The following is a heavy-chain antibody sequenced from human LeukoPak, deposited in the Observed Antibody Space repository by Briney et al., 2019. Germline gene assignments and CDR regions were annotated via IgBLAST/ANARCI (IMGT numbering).Heavy chain of an antibody. CDR1: GFTFSTYS. D-gene: IGHD3-10*01. CDR3: ARDIGEWFGERWAFDDY. V-gene: IGHV3-21*01. J-gene: IGHJ4*02. CDR2: ISSSGSYI. Sequence: GGSLRLSCAASGFTFSTYSMNWVRQAPGKGLEWVSSISSSGSYIYYADSVKGRFTISRDNAKNSLYLQMNSLRAEDMAVYYCARDIGEWFGERWAFDDYWGQGTLVTVSS.